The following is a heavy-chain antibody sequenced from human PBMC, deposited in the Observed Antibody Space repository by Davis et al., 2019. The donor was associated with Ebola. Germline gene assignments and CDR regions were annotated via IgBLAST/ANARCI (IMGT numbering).Heavy chain of an antibody. CDR1: GFTFDAYA. Sequence: GGSLRLSCAASGFTFDAYAMTWVRQAPGKGLEWVSGINWNGGSSGYADSVKGRFTISRDNAKNSLYLQMSSLRAEDTAVYYCTLHVPGDFWFFDLWGRGTMVTVSS. CDR2: INWNGGSS. CDR3: TLHVPGDFWFFDL. V-gene: IGHV3-20*04. D-gene: IGHD4-17*01. J-gene: IGHJ2*01.